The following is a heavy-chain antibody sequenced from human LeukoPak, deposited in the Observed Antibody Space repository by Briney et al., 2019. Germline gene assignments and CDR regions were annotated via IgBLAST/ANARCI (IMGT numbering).Heavy chain of an antibody. V-gene: IGHV3-49*03. Sequence: GGSLRLSCTASGFTFGDYAMSWFRQAPGKGLEWVGFIRSKAYGGTTEYAASVKGRFTISRDDSKSIAYLQMNSLKTEDTAVYYCARYLRSRWSSDAFDIWGQGTMVTVSS. CDR1: GFTFGDYA. CDR3: ARYLRSRWSSDAFDI. D-gene: IGHD4-23*01. CDR2: IRSKAYGGTT. J-gene: IGHJ3*02.